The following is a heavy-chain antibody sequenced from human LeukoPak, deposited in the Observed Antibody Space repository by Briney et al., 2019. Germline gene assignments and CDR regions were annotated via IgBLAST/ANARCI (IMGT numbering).Heavy chain of an antibody. D-gene: IGHD4-23*01. CDR3: ARACRDYGGNLGWFDP. CDR2: IYSGGST. J-gene: IGHJ5*02. CDR1: GFTVSSNY. V-gene: IGHV3-53*01. Sequence: PGGSLRLSCAASGFTVSSNYMSWVRQAPGKGLEWVSVIYSGGSTYYADSVKGRFTISRDNSKNTLHLQMNSLRAEDTAVYYCARACRDYGGNLGWFDPWGQGTLVTVSS.